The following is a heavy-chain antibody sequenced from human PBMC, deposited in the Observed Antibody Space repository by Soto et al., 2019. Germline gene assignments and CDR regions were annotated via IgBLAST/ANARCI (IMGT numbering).Heavy chain of an antibody. D-gene: IGHD6-13*01. CDR2: IYYSGST. J-gene: IGHJ5*02. V-gene: IGHV4-39*01. CDR1: GGSISSSSYY. Sequence: SETLSLTCTVSGGSISSSSYYWGWIRQPPGKGLEWIGSIYYSGSTYYNPSLKSRVTISVDTSKNQFSLKLSSVTAADTAVYYCARGIAAAGGPWFDPWGQGILVTVSS. CDR3: ARGIAAAGGPWFDP.